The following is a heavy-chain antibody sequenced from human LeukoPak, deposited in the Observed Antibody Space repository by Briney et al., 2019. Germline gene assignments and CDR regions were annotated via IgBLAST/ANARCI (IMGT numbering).Heavy chain of an antibody. CDR3: ARVGRVSIYPSYMDV. J-gene: IGHJ6*03. CDR2: ISDDGRDV. Sequence: TLRLSSEASGVTFCTFPMHGVRQTPHKRHEWGAVISDDGRDVYYADSAKVRFPFSRDNSKNTLYLQMHSVSPEDTAVVYCARVGRVSIYPSYMDVWGKGTTVTVSS. D-gene: IGHD6-6*01. V-gene: IGHV3-30*11. CDR1: GVTFCTFP.